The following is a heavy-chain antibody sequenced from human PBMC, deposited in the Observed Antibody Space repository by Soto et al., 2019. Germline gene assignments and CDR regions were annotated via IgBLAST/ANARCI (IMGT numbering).Heavy chain of an antibody. CDR2: ISYDGSNK. V-gene: IGHV3-30*18. CDR1: GFTFSSYG. D-gene: IGHD1-7*01. Sequence: GGSLRLSCAASGFTFSSYGMHWVRQAPGKGLEWVAVISYDGSNKYYADSVKGRFTISRDNSKNTLYLQMNSLRAEDTALYYCAKDLQTGTSSNWFDPWGQGTLVTVSS. J-gene: IGHJ5*02. CDR3: AKDLQTGTSSNWFDP.